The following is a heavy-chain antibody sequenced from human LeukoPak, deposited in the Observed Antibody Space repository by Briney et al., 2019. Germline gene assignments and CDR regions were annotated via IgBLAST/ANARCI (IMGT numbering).Heavy chain of an antibody. CDR1: GFSISSYE. Sequence: PGGSLRLSCAASGFSISSYEMNWVRQAPGKGLEWVSYISSSGRTIYYADSVKGRFTISRDNAKNTLYLQMSSLRAEDTAVYYCARDSFPCGGDCYSGPNDAFDIWGQGTMVTVSS. D-gene: IGHD2-21*02. CDR2: ISSSGRTI. CDR3: ARDSFPCGGDCYSGPNDAFDI. V-gene: IGHV3-48*03. J-gene: IGHJ3*02.